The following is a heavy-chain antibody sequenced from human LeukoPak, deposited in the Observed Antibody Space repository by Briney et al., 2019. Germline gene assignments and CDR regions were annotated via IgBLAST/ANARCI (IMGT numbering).Heavy chain of an antibody. CDR2: INHSGST. D-gene: IGHD6-19*01. V-gene: IGHV4-34*01. J-gene: IGHJ6*03. CDR3: ARGRGSGWYGGYYYMDV. CDR1: GGSFSGYY. Sequence: PSETLSLTCAVYGGSFSGYYWSWIRQPPGKGLEWIGEINHSGSTNYNPSLKSRVTMSVDTSKNQFSLKLSSVTAADTAVYYCARGRGSGWYGGYYYMDVWGKGTTVTVSS.